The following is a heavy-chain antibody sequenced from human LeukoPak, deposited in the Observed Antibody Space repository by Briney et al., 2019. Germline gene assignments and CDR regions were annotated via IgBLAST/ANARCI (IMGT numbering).Heavy chain of an antibody. CDR3: APYGDFSHNLDY. Sequence: ASVKVSCKASRYTFSGYYVHWVRQAPGQGLEWMGWINANSGVTNYAQNFQGRVTMTRDTSISTVYMELSSLRSDDTAVYYCAPYGDFSHNLDYWGQGTLVTVSS. CDR2: INANSGVT. CDR1: RYTFSGYY. J-gene: IGHJ4*02. V-gene: IGHV1-2*02. D-gene: IGHD4-17*01.